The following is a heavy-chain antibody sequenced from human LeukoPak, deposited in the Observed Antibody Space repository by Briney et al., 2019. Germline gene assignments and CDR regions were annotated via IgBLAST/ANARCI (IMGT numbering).Heavy chain of an antibody. V-gene: IGHV4-34*01. J-gene: IGHJ6*03. D-gene: IGHD5-24*01. Sequence: SETLSLTCALYGGSFSGYYWSWIRQPPGKGLEWIGEINHSGSTNYNPSLKSRVTISVDTSKNQFSLKLSSVTAADTAVYYCARRSYMDVWGKGTTVTVSS. CDR2: INHSGST. CDR3: ARRSYMDV. CDR1: GGSFSGYY.